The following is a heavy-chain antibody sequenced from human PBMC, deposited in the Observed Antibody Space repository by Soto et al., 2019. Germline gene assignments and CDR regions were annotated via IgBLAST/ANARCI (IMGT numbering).Heavy chain of an antibody. D-gene: IGHD3-3*01. CDR3: ARRGTYYDFWSGYYDGYFDY. J-gene: IGHJ4*02. V-gene: IGHV1-18*01. CDR1: GYTFTSYG. Sequence: QVQLVQSGAEVKKPGASVKVSCKAAGYTFTSYGISWVRQAPGQGLEWMGWISAYNGNTNYAQKLQGRVTMTTDTSTSTDYMELRSLRSDDTAVYYCARRGTYYDFWSGYYDGYFDYWGQGTLVTVSS. CDR2: ISAYNGNT.